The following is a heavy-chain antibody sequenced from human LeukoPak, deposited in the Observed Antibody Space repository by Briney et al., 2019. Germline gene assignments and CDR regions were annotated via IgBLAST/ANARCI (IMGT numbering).Heavy chain of an antibody. J-gene: IGHJ4*02. CDR2: ISYDGSNK. CDR3: ARDDYYDSSGYYGSGY. V-gene: IGHV3-30*04. CDR1: GFTFSSYA. D-gene: IGHD3-22*01. Sequence: GRSLRLSCAASGFTFSSYAMHWVRQALGKGLEWVAVISYDGSNKYYADSVKGRFTISRDNSKNTLYLQMNSLRAEDTAVYYCARDDYYDSSGYYGSGYWGQGTLVTVSS.